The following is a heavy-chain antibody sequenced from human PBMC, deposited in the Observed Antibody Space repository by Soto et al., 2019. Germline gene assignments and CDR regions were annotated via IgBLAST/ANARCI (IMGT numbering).Heavy chain of an antibody. V-gene: IGHV3-21*01. CDR3: ARDGSGSPPLY. Sequence: EVQLVESGGGLVKPGGSLRLSCAASGFTFSHYTMNWVRQAPGKGLEWVSSISSSSAYIYYADSVKGRFTVSRDHAKRSLYLQMNSLRAEDTAVYYCARDGSGSPPLYRGQGTLVTVSS. CDR2: ISSSSAYI. CDR1: GFTFSHYT. J-gene: IGHJ4*02. D-gene: IGHD3-10*01.